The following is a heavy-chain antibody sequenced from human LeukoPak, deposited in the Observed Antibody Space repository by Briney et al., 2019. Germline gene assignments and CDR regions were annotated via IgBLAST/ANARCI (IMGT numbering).Heavy chain of an antibody. CDR3: ARVRSRAYYYYYMDV. CDR2: ISSSGSTI. J-gene: IGHJ6*03. CDR1: GFTFSVYY. V-gene: IGHV3-11*04. Sequence: GGSQRLSCASSGFTFSVYYMSWIRKAPGKRLERASYISSSGSTIYYADSVKGRCTISRDNAKNSLYLQMNSLRAEDTAVYYCARVRSRAYYYYYMDVWGKGTTVTVSS.